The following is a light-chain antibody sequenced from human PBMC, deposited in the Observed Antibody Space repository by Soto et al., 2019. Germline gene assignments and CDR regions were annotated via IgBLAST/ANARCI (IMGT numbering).Light chain of an antibody. Sequence: ETVLTQSPATLSLSPGERATLSCRASQSVNTYLAWYQQKPGLAPRLLIYDGSNRATGIPARFSGSGSGTDFTLTIPRLAPEDFAVYYCQHRDTFGGGTKVELK. J-gene: IGKJ4*01. CDR3: QHRDT. CDR1: QSVNTY. CDR2: DGS. V-gene: IGKV3-11*01.